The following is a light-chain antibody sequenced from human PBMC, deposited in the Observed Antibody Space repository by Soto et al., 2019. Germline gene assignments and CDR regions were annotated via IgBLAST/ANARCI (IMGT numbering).Light chain of an antibody. Sequence: DIQMTQSPSSLSASVGDSVTITCRASQRIGPYVNWYQQKPGKPPKLLISASTNLADGVPSRFGGSGSGTDFPLSVSSLQPEDFASYYCQQSYRRTVRTVGQGTKV. V-gene: IGKV1-39*01. CDR2: AST. J-gene: IGKJ1*01. CDR3: QQSYRRTVRT. CDR1: QRIGPY.